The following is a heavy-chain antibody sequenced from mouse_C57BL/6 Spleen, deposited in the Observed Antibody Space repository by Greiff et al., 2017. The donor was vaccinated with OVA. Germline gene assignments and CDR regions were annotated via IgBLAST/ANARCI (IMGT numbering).Heavy chain of an antibody. CDR1: GYTFTSYW. J-gene: IGHJ4*01. CDR2: IYPGSGST. Sequence: QVHVKQPGAELVKPGASVKMSCKASGYTFTSYWITWVKQRPGQGLEWIGDIYPGSGSTNYNEKFKSKATLTVDTSSSTAYMQLSSLTSEDSAVYYCARSLRWAMDYWGQGTSVTVSS. CDR3: ARSLRWAMDY. V-gene: IGHV1-55*01. D-gene: IGHD1-1*01.